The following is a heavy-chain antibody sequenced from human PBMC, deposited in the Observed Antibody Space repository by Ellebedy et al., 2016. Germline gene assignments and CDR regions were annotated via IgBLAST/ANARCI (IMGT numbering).Heavy chain of an antibody. CDR1: GGSFSGYY. Sequence: SETLSLTCAVYGGSFSGYYWSWIRQPPGKGLEWIGEINHSGSTNYNPSLKSRVTISVDTSKNQFSLKLISVTAADTAVYYCARVYSSSSGGSDYWGQGTLVTVSS. V-gene: IGHV4-34*01. CDR3: ARVYSSSSGGSDY. CDR2: INHSGST. J-gene: IGHJ4*02. D-gene: IGHD6-6*01.